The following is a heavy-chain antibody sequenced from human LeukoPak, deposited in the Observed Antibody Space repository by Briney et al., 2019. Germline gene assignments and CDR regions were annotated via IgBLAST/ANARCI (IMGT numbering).Heavy chain of an antibody. CDR2: INQDGSEK. CDR3: ARDRVEYCSGGSCQYFDY. V-gene: IGHV3-7*01. D-gene: IGHD2-15*01. Sequence: GGSLRLSCAASGFTFNTYWMTWVRQAPGKGLEWVANINQDGSEKYYVDSVKGRFTISRDNAKNSLYLQMNSLRVEDTAVYYCARDRVEYCSGGSCQYFDYWGQGTLVTVSS. CDR1: GFTFNTYW. J-gene: IGHJ4*02.